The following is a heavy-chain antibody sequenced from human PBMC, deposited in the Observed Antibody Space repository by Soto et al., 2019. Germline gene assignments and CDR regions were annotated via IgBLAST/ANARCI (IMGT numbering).Heavy chain of an antibody. CDR1: SGSASPHY. Sequence: QVQLKESGPGLVKPSETLSLTCTVSSGSASPHYWSWIRQPPGKGLEWIGEINHSGSTNYNPSLKSRVTISVDTSKNQFSLKLSSVTAADTAVYYCARGRLPNRYSYGYGYWGQGTLVTVSS. D-gene: IGHD5-18*01. CDR2: INHSGST. J-gene: IGHJ4*02. V-gene: IGHV4-34*01. CDR3: ARGRLPNRYSYGYGY.